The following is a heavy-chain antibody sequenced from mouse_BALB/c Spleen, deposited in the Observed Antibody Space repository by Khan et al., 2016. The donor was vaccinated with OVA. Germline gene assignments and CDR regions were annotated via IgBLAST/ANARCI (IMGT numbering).Heavy chain of an antibody. D-gene: IGHD2-14*01. Sequence: QVQLKESGPGLVAPSQSLSITCTVSGFSLSRYNIHWVRQPPGKGLEWLGMIWGGGGTDYNSTLKSRLSISKDNSKSQVFLKMNSLQTDDSAMYDGARAYDRSDGYYAMDYWGQGTSVTVSS. CDR3: ARAYDRSDGYYAMDY. V-gene: IGHV2-6-4*01. CDR1: GFSLSRYN. CDR2: IWGGGGT. J-gene: IGHJ4*01.